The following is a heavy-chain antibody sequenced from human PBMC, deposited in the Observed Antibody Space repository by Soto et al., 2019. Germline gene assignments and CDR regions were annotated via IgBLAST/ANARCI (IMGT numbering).Heavy chain of an antibody. CDR2: IIPIFGTA. J-gene: IGHJ6*02. D-gene: IGHD3-3*01. Sequence: SVKVSCKASGGTFSSYAISRVRQAPGQGLEWMGGIIPIFGTANYAQKFQGRVTITADESTSTAYMELSSLRSEDTAVYYCAREPRITIFGVVIGYGMDVWGQGNTVTVSS. CDR1: GGTFSSYA. V-gene: IGHV1-69*13. CDR3: AREPRITIFGVVIGYGMDV.